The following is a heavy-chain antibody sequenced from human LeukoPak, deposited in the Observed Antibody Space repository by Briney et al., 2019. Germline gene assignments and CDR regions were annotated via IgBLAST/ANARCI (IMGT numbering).Heavy chain of an antibody. CDR2: INGSGGST. V-gene: IGHV3-23*01. D-gene: IGHD6-13*01. CDR1: GFTLSSYA. Sequence: GGSLRLSCAASGFTLSSYAMSWVRQAPGKGLEWVSAINGSGGSTYYADSVKGRFTLSRENSKNTLYLQMNSLRAEDTAVYYCAKRALWYEDYWGQGTLVTVSS. CDR3: AKRALWYEDY. J-gene: IGHJ4*02.